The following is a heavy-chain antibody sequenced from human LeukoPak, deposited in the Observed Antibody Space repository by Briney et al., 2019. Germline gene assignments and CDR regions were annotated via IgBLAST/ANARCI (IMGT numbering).Heavy chain of an antibody. V-gene: IGHV3-49*04. Sequence: GGSLRLSCAASGFTFSSYWMCWVRQAPGKGLEWVGFIRSKAYGGTTEYAASVKGRFTISRDDSKSIAYLQMNSLKTEDTAVYYCTRDFMVRGVITGPFDYWGQGTLVTVSS. CDR3: TRDFMVRGVITGPFDY. J-gene: IGHJ4*02. CDR1: GFTFSSYW. CDR2: IRSKAYGGTT. D-gene: IGHD3-10*01.